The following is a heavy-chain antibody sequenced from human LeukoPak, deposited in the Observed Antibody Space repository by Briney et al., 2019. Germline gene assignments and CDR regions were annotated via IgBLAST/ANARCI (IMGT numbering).Heavy chain of an antibody. CDR1: GGSISSSY. V-gene: IGHV4-59*08. J-gene: IGHJ3*02. CDR3: ARLGMVATGAFDI. D-gene: IGHD5-12*01. Sequence: SETLSLTCTVSGGSISSSYWSWIRQPPGEGLEWIGYIYYSGSTNYNPSLKSRVTISVDTSKNQFSLKLSSVTAADTAVYYCARLGMVATGAFDIWGQGTMVTVSS. CDR2: IYYSGST.